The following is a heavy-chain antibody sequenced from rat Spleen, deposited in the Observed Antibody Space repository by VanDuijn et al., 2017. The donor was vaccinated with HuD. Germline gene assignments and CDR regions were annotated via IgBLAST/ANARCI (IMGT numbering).Heavy chain of an antibody. Sequence: EVQLVESGGGLVQPGRSLKLSCVASGFTFNNYWMTWIRQAPGKGLEWVASISTTGANTFYRDSVKGRFTISRDYAENTLYLQMDSLGSEDTATYYCARGTTIDYWGQGVMVTVSS. J-gene: IGHJ2*01. V-gene: IGHV5-31*01. CDR2: ISTTGANT. CDR1: GFTFNNYW. CDR3: ARGTTIDY. D-gene: IGHD1-10*01.